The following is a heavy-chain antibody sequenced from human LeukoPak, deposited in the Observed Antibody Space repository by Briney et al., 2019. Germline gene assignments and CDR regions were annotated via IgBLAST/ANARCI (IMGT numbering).Heavy chain of an antibody. Sequence: SETLSLTCDVSGYSITSGYYWGWFRQPPGKGLEWIGNIFHAGNTYYNPSLRSRVTISVDTSKNQFSLKLTSVTATDTAVYYCARQGGSSSPYYYYYTDVWGKGTTVTVSS. D-gene: IGHD6-6*01. V-gene: IGHV4-38-2*01. CDR3: ARQGGSSSPYYYYYTDV. CDR2: IFHAGNT. J-gene: IGHJ6*03. CDR1: GYSITSGYY.